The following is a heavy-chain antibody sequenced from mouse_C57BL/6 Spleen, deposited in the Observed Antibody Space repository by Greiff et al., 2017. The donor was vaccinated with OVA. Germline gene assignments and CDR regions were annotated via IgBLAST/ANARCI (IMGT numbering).Heavy chain of an antibody. CDR2: IYPGSGNT. CDR3: AIDSSEPARDY. J-gene: IGHJ4*01. V-gene: IGHV1-76*01. CDR1: GYTFTDYY. D-gene: IGHD3-2*02. Sequence: QVHVKQSGAELVRPGASVKLSCKASGYTFTDYYINWVKQRPGQGLEWIARIYPGSGNTYYNEKFKGKATLTAEKSSSTAYMQLSSLTSEDSAVYFCAIDSSEPARDYWGQGTSVTVSS.